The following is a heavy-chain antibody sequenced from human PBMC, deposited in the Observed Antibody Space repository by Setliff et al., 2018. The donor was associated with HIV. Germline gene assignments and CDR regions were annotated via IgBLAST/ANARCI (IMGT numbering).Heavy chain of an antibody. J-gene: IGHJ4*02. CDR1: GFTFSSYA. CDR3: TRGRGSFDS. Sequence: KPGGSLRLSCAASGFTFSSYAMSWVRQAPGKGLEWVSSIKNSSTYMAYADSMKGRFTISRDNAKNSMYLQMNSLRVEDTAMYYCTRGRGSFDSWGQGTLVTVSS. V-gene: IGHV3-21*01. CDR2: IKNSSTYM. D-gene: IGHD1-26*01.